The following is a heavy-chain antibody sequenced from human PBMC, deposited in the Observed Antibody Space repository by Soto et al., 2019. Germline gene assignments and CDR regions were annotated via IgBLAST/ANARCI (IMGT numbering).Heavy chain of an antibody. CDR2: IKSKTDGGTT. Sequence: GGSLRLSCAASGFTFSNAWMNWVRQAPGKGLEWVGRIKSKTDGGTTDYAAPVKGRFTISRDDSKNTLYLQMNSLKTEDTAVYYCTKDDVEMATIKAYYYYGMDVWGQGTTVTVSS. V-gene: IGHV3-15*07. CDR1: GFTFSNAW. CDR3: TKDDVEMATIKAYYYYGMDV. D-gene: IGHD5-12*01. J-gene: IGHJ6*02.